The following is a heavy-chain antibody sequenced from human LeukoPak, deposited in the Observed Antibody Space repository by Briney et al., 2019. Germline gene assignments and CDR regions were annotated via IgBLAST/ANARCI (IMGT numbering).Heavy chain of an antibody. Sequence: HPGGSLRLSCAASGFTFSSYAMHWVRQAPGKGLEYVSAIYSNGGSTYYANSVKGRFTTSRDNSKNTLYLQMGSLRAEDMAVYYCARGRSSGWYRAFDIWGQGTMVTVSS. V-gene: IGHV3-64*01. CDR1: GFTFSSYA. CDR2: IYSNGGST. J-gene: IGHJ3*02. D-gene: IGHD6-19*01. CDR3: ARGRSSGWYRAFDI.